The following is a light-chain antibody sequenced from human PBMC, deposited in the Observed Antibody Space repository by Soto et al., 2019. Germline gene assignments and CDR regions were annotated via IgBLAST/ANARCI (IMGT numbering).Light chain of an antibody. CDR3: QQYHRYPT. V-gene: IGKV1-5*01. Sequence: DIQMTQSPSTLSASVGDRVTITCRASHSISSWLAWYQQKPGKAPKLLIYDVSTLASGVPSSLSGSASGTEFTLTISHLESDDSASYYCQQYHRYPTFGQGTQVDIK. CDR2: DVS. J-gene: IGKJ1*01. CDR1: HSISSW.